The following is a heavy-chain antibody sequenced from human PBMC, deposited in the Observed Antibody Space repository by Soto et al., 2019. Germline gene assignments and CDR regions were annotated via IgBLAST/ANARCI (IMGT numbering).Heavy chain of an antibody. CDR1: GGTFSSYA. Sequence: SVKVSCKASGGTFSSYAISWVRQAPGQGLEWMGGIIPIFGTANYAQKFQGRVTITADESTSTAYMELSSLRSEDTAVYYCARGRDSGSHYFYFDYWGQGTLVTVSS. D-gene: IGHD1-26*01. CDR2: IIPIFGTA. J-gene: IGHJ4*02. CDR3: ARGRDSGSHYFYFDY. V-gene: IGHV1-69*13.